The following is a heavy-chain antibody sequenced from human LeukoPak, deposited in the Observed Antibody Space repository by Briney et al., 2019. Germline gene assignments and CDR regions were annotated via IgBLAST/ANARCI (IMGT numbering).Heavy chain of an antibody. J-gene: IGHJ4*02. V-gene: IGHV4-38-2*01. CDR2: IYHTGST. CDR3: ARDKDDYVWGTYRW. D-gene: IGHD3-16*02. CDR1: GYSISSGYY. Sequence: SETLSLTCAVSGYSISSGYYWGWVRQAPGKGLEWIGSIYHTGSTDYNPSLKSRLTISVDMSENQFSLNLRSVTAADTAVYYCARDKDDYVWGTYRWWGQGMLVTVSS.